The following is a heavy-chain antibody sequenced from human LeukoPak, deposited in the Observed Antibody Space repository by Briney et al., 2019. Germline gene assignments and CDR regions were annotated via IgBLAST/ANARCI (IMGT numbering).Heavy chain of an antibody. Sequence: LSLTCAVSGYSISSGYYWGWIRQPPRKGLEGVGFIRSEDYGGTTEYAASVKGRFTISRDDSKSIAYLQMNSLKTEDTAVYYCTRELWPSGSYYFDYWGQGTLVTVSS. V-gene: IGHV3-49*03. CDR3: TRELWPSGSYYFDY. CDR1: GYSISSGYY. D-gene: IGHD1-26*01. J-gene: IGHJ4*02. CDR2: IRSEDYGGTT.